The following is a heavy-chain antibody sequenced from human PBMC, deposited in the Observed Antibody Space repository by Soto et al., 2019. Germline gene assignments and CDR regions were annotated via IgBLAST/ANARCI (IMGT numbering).Heavy chain of an antibody. CDR1: GFTFSSYS. Sequence: EVQLVESGGGLVKPGGSLRLSCAASGFTFSSYSMNWVRQAPGKGLEWVSSISSSSSYIYYADSVKGRFTISRDNAKNSLYRKMNSLGAEDTVLYSCAREGGDIVVVVPPPIAFDLGGKGTMVPVS. V-gene: IGHV3-21*01. J-gene: IGHJ3*01. CDR2: ISSSSSYI. D-gene: IGHD2-15*01. CDR3: AREGGDIVVVVPPPIAFDL.